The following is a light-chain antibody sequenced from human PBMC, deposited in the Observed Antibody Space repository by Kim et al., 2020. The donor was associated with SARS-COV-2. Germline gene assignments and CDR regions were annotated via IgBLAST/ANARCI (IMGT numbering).Light chain of an antibody. CDR2: DDD. J-gene: IGLJ3*02. Sequence: LTQPHSVSGSPGKTVTISCTRSTGSITTNYVQWYLQRPGSAPTIVIFDDDQRPSGVSDRLSGSIDTSSNSASLTISGLRLDDEADYYCQSYDNSIWVFGGGTQRTVL. CDR1: TGSITTNY. V-gene: IGLV6-57*04. CDR3: QSYDNSIWV.